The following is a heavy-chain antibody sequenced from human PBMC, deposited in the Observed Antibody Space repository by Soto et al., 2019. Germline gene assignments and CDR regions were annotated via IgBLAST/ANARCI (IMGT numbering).Heavy chain of an antibody. V-gene: IGHV4-61*01. D-gene: IGHD3-3*01. CDR2: IYYSGST. CDR3: ARAHPEPFWSGYYTGIGGARDANWFDP. J-gene: IGHJ5*02. Sequence: KTSETLSLTCTVSGGSVSSGSYYWSWIRQPPGKGLEWIGYIYYSGSTNYNPSLKSRVTISVDTSKNQFSLKLSSVTAADTAVYYCARAHPEPFWSGYYTGIGGARDANWFDPWGQGTLVTVSS. CDR1: GGSVSSGSYY.